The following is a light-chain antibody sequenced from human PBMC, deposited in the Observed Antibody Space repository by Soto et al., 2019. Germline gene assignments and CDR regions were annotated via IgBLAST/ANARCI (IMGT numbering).Light chain of an antibody. Sequence: EIVLTQSPGTLSLSPVERATLSCMASQSVGRNFLAWYQQKPGQAPRLLIYRASNRATGIPDRVSGSGSGTDFTLTIYRLEPEDIAVYYCQQYSISPITFGQGTRLE. J-gene: IGKJ5*01. CDR3: QQYSISPIT. V-gene: IGKV3-20*01. CDR1: QSVGRNF. CDR2: RAS.